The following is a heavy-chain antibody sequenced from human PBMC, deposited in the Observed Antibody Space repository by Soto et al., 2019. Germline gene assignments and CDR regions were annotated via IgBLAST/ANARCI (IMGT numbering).Heavy chain of an antibody. CDR2: IWYDGSNK. Sequence: QVQLVESGGGVVQPGRSLRLSCAASGFTFSSYGMHWVRQAPGKGLEWVAVIWYDGSNKYYADSVKGRFTISRDNSKNTLYLQMNSLRAEDTAVYYCARAGGITGTTGPNFDYWGQGTLVTVSS. D-gene: IGHD1-7*01. CDR1: GFTFSSYG. J-gene: IGHJ4*02. CDR3: ARAGGITGTTGPNFDY. V-gene: IGHV3-33*01.